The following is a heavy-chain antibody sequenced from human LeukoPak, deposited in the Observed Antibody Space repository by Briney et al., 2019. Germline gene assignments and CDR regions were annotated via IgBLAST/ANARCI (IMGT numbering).Heavy chain of an antibody. J-gene: IGHJ5*02. CDR3: ARGGWGLLWFGEPVGNWFDP. D-gene: IGHD3-10*01. Sequence: GGSLRLSCAASGFTFSSYSMNWVRQAPGEGLEWVSSISSSSSYIYYADSVKGRFTISRDNAKNSLYLQMNSLRAEDTAVYYCARGGWGLLWFGEPVGNWFDPWGQGTLVTVSS. CDR1: GFTFSSYS. V-gene: IGHV3-21*01. CDR2: ISSSSSYI.